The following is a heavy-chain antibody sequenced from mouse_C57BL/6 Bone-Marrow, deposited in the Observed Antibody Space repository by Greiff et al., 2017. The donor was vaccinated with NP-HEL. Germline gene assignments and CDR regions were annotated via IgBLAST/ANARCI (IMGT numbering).Heavy chain of an antibody. CDR3: ARDSDEGAWFAY. V-gene: IGHV5-4*01. CDR1: GFTFSSYA. CDR2: ISDGGSYT. Sequence: EVQLVESGGGLVKPGGSLKLSCAASGFTFSSYAMSWVRQTPEKRLEWVATISDGGSYTYYPDNVKGRFTISRDNAKNNLYLQMSHLKSEDTAMYYCARDSDEGAWFAYWGQGTLVTVSA. J-gene: IGHJ3*01.